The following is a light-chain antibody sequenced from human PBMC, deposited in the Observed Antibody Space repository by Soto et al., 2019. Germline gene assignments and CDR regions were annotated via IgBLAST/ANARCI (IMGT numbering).Light chain of an antibody. CDR3: QHYNQWPLT. Sequence: EIVMTQSPATLSVSPGERATLSCRASQSVNSNLAWYQQKPGQAPGLLIYGASTRATGIPARFSGSGSGTEFTLTISSLQSEDFAVYYCQHYNQWPLTFGEGTKVDIK. CDR2: GAS. V-gene: IGKV3-15*01. CDR1: QSVNSN. J-gene: IGKJ4*01.